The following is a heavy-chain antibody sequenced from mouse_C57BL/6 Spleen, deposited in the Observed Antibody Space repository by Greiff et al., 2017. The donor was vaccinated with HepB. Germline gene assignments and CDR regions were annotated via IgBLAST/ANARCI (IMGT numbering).Heavy chain of an antibody. D-gene: IGHD2-5*01. V-gene: IGHV1-52*01. CDR1: GYTFTSYW. J-gene: IGHJ3*01. CDR2: IDPSDSET. CDR3: ACYSNYGFAY. Sequence: QVQLKQPGAELVRPGSSVKLSCKASGYTFTSYWMHWVKQRPIQGLEWIGNIDPSDSETHYNQKFKDKATLTVDKSSSTAYMQLSSLTSEDSAVYYCACYSNYGFAYWGQGTLVTVSA.